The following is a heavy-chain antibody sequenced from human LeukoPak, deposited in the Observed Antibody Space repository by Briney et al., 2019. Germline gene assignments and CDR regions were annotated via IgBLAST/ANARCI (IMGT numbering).Heavy chain of an antibody. Sequence: ASVKVSCKASGYTFISYGISWVRQAPGQGLEWMGWISAYNGNTNYAQKLQGRVTMTTDTSTSTAYMELRSLRSDDTAVYYCARDVYCSSTSCYPDWFDPWGQGTLVTVSS. V-gene: IGHV1-18*01. D-gene: IGHD2-2*01. CDR1: GYTFISYG. CDR3: ARDVYCSSTSCYPDWFDP. J-gene: IGHJ5*02. CDR2: ISAYNGNT.